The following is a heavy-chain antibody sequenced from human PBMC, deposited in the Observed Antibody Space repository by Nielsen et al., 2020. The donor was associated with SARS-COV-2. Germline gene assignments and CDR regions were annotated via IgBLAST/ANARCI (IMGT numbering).Heavy chain of an antibody. CDR2: ISSSSSYI. J-gene: IGHJ5*02. CDR1: GFTFSSYS. CDR3: ARDEGSSWYGGWFDP. Sequence: GESLKISCAASGFTFSSYSMNWVRQAPGKGLEWVSSISSSSSYIYYADSVKGRFTISRDNAKNSLYLQMNSLRAEDTAVYYCARDEGSSWYGGWFDPWGQGTLVTVSS. D-gene: IGHD6-13*01. V-gene: IGHV3-21*01.